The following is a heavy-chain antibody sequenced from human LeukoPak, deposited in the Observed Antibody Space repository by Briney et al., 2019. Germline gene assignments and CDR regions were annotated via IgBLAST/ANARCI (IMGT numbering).Heavy chain of an antibody. Sequence: GGSLRLSCAASGFTFRSYAMTWVRQAPGKGLEWVSAISGSGTSTYYADSVKGRFTISRDNSEHTLYLQMNSLGAEDTAVYYCAKERECSGGSCYFDFWGQGTLVSVSS. J-gene: IGHJ4*02. CDR3: AKERECSGGSCYFDF. CDR1: GFTFRSYA. D-gene: IGHD2-15*01. V-gene: IGHV3-23*01. CDR2: ISGSGTST.